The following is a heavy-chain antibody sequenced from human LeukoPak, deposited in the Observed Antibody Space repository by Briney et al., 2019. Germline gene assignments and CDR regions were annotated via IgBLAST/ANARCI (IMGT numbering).Heavy chain of an antibody. J-gene: IGHJ3*02. CDR2: VNPNSGGT. Sequence: ASVKVSFKASGYTFTSYDINWVRQAPGQGLEWMGWVNPNSGGTNYAQKFQGRVTMTRDTSISTAYMELSRLRSDDTAVYYCAREQGIAVAGTTGDAFDIWGQGTMVTVSS. CDR3: AREQGIAVAGTTGDAFDI. D-gene: IGHD6-19*01. CDR1: GYTFTSYD. V-gene: IGHV1-2*02.